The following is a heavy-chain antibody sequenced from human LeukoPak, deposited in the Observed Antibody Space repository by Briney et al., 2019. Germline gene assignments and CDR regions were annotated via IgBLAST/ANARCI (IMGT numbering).Heavy chain of an antibody. CDR1: GYTFTSYG. D-gene: IGHD1-1*01. V-gene: IGHV1-69*13. J-gene: IGHJ6*03. Sequence: SVKVSCKASGYTFTSYGISWVRQAPGQGLEWMGGIIPIFGTANYAQKFQGRVTITADESTSTAYMELSSLRSEDTAVYYCARDRDWNDGYYYMDVWGKGTTVTVSS. CDR2: IIPIFGTA. CDR3: ARDRDWNDGYYYMDV.